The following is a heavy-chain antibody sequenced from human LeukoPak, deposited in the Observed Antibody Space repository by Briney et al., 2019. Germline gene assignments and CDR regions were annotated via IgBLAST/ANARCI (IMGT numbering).Heavy chain of an antibody. V-gene: IGHV3-21*01. D-gene: IGHD3-22*01. CDR3: ARDMYYYDSNAFDI. CDR1: GVTFSSYR. Sequence: LGGALRLSCAASGVTFSSYRMNWVRQAPGKGLEGVSSISSSSSYIYYADSVKGGLTFSREKAKKTLYMQMNRVRDEDTAVYYCARDMYYYDSNAFDIWGQGTMVTVSS. J-gene: IGHJ3*02. CDR2: ISSSSSYI.